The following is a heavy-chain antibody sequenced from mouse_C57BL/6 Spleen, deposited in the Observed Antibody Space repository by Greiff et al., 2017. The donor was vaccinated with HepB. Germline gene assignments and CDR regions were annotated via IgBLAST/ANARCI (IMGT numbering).Heavy chain of an antibody. V-gene: IGHV1-59*01. Sequence: QVQLQQPGAELVRPGTSVKLSCKASGYTFTSYWMHWVKQRPGQGLEWIGVIDPSDSYTNYNQKFKGKATLTVDTSSSTAYMQLSSLTSEDSAVYYCERWEYGSSYYDAMDYWGQGTSVTVSS. CDR1: GYTFTSYW. J-gene: IGHJ4*01. D-gene: IGHD1-1*01. CDR3: ERWEYGSSYYDAMDY. CDR2: IDPSDSYT.